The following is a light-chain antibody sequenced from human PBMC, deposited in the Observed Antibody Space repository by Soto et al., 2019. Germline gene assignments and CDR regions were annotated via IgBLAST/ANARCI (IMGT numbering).Light chain of an antibody. V-gene: IGLV2-14*01. CDR1: XXXVGGYDY. CDR2: EVS. Sequence: QSITISCTGXXXXVGGYDYISWYQHHPGKVPKLIIYEVSKRPSGVSHRFSGSKSGNTASLTISGLQTEDEADYYCSSYTTTSALVFGRGTKLTVL. CDR3: SSYTTTSALV. J-gene: IGLJ2*01.